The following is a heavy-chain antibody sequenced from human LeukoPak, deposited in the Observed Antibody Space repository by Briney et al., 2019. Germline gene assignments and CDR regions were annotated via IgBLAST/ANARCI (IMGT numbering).Heavy chain of an antibody. CDR2: INAGNGNT. CDR1: GYTFTSYA. CDR3: ARGSSGYPYYFDY. V-gene: IGHV1-3*01. Sequence: GASVKGSCKASGYTFTSYAMHWVRQAPGQRLEWMGWINAGNGNTKYSQKFQGRVTITRDTSASTAYMELSSLRSEDTAVYYCARGSSGYPYYFDYWGQGTLVTVSS. J-gene: IGHJ4*02. D-gene: IGHD6-19*01.